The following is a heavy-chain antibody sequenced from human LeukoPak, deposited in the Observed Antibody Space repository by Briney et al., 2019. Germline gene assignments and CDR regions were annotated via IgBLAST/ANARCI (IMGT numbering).Heavy chain of an antibody. V-gene: IGHV4-4*07. Sequence: SENLSLTCTVSGGSISSYYWSWIRQPAGKGLEWIGRIYTSGSTNYNPSLKSRVTMSVDTSKNQFSLKLSSVTAADTAVYYCARDYQLLGSGSYDWGFDPWGQGTLVTVSS. J-gene: IGHJ5*02. CDR1: GGSISSYY. CDR2: IYTSGST. D-gene: IGHD2-2*01. CDR3: ARDYQLLGSGSYDWGFDP.